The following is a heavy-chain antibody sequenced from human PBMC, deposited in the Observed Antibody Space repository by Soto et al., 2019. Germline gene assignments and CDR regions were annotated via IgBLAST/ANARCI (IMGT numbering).Heavy chain of an antibody. CDR2: ISAYNGNT. V-gene: IGHV1-18*01. J-gene: IGHJ6*02. CDR3: AREGGYSSSMSTSSYYYYGMDV. CDR1: GYTFTSYG. Sequence: QVQLVQSGAEVKKPGASVKVSCKASGYTFTSYGISWVRQAPGQGLEWMGWISAYNGNTNYAQKLQGRVTMTTDTTRSTDYMELRSPRSDDTAVYYCAREGGYSSSMSTSSYYYYGMDVWGQGTTVTVSS. D-gene: IGHD6-13*01.